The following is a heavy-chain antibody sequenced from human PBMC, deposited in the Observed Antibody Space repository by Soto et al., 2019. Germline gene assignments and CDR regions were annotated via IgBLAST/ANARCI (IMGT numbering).Heavy chain of an antibody. D-gene: IGHD2-2*01. Sequence: GGSLRLSCAASGFTFSSYAMKWVRQASGKGLEWVSAISGSGGSTYYADSVKGRFTISRDNSKNTLYLQMNSLRAEDTAVYYCAKDEQLCSAFVFDYWGQGTLVTVSS. V-gene: IGHV3-23*01. J-gene: IGHJ4*02. CDR3: AKDEQLCSAFVFDY. CDR2: ISGSGGST. CDR1: GFTFSSYA.